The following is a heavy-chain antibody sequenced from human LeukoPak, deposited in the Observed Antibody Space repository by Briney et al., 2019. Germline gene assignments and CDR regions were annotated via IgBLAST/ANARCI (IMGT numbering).Heavy chain of an antibody. J-gene: IGHJ4*02. V-gene: IGHV4-34*01. CDR3: ARGRYTIFGVVIISFDFDY. D-gene: IGHD3-3*01. CDR2: INHSGST. CDR1: XGSFSGYC. Sequence: TCTVXXGSFSGYCWGWIRQPPGKGLEWIGEINHSGSTNYNPSLKRRVTISVDKCKKKFSLKLSSVTAADTAVYYCARGRYTIFGVVIISFDFDYWGQGTLVTVSS.